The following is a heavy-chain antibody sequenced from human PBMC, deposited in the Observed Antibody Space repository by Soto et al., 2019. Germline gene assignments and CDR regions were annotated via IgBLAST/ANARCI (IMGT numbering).Heavy chain of an antibody. Sequence: SETLSLTCTVSRGYVNTFYWSWVRQPAGKGLEWIGRIFPNGNTDYSPSLKSRVTLSVDTSKNQISLKLTSVTAADTAVYYCARVDNIVAVKWFDPWGQGTLVTVSS. D-gene: IGHD6-13*01. CDR3: ARVDNIVAVKWFDP. CDR1: RGYVNTFY. CDR2: IFPNGNT. J-gene: IGHJ5*02. V-gene: IGHV4-4*07.